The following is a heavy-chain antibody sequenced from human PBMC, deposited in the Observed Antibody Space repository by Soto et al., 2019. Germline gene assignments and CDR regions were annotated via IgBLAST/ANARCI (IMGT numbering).Heavy chain of an antibody. CDR3: ARDHYDSSGANGDYYYGMDV. CDR2: ISYDGSNK. D-gene: IGHD3-22*01. J-gene: IGHJ6*02. CDR1: GFTFSSYG. V-gene: IGHV3-30*03. Sequence: GSLRLSCAASGFTFSSYGMHWVRQAPGKGLEWVAVISYDGSNKYYADSVKGRFTISRDNSKNTLYLQMNSLRAEDTAVYYCARDHYDSSGANGDYYYGMDVWGQGTTVTVSS.